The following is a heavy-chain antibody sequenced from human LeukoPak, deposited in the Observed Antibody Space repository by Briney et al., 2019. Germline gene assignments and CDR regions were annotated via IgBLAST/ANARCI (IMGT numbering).Heavy chain of an antibody. J-gene: IGHJ4*02. CDR3: ARGGRYGSGPH. CDR1: GYTFSSYY. D-gene: IGHD3-10*01. V-gene: IGHV1-46*01. Sequence: ASVKVSCKASGYTFSSYYMSWVRQAPGQGLEWMGIINPSGGSTTYTQKFQGRVTMTRDTSTKTVYMELSSLRPEDTAVYYCARGGRYGSGPHWGQGTLVTVSS. CDR2: INPSGGST.